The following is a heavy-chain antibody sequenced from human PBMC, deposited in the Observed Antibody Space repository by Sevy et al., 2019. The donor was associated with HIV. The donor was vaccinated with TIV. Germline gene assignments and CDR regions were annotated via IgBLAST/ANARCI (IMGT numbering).Heavy chain of an antibody. J-gene: IGHJ4*02. CDR3: ARDSYYYDSSGYPIDY. Sequence: ASVKVSCKASGYTFTGYYMHWVRQAPGQGLEWMGWINPNSGGTNYAQKFQGRVTMTRDTSISTAYMELRRLRSDDTAVYYCARDSYYYDSSGYPIDYWGQGTLVTVSS. CDR2: INPNSGGT. D-gene: IGHD3-22*01. V-gene: IGHV1-2*02. CDR1: GYTFTGYY.